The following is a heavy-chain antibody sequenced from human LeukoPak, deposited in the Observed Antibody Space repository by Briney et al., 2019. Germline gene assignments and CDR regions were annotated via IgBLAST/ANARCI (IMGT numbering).Heavy chain of an antibody. D-gene: IGHD2-21*02. Sequence: GGSLRLSCAASGFTFSSYSMNWVRQAPGKGLEWVSSISSSSSYIYYADSVKGRFTISRDNAKNSLYLQMNSLRAEDTAEYYRATTTTGVAYCGGDCYSGGFDYWGQGTLVTVSS. V-gene: IGHV3-21*01. J-gene: IGHJ4*02. CDR1: GFTFSSYS. CDR2: ISSSSSYI. CDR3: ATTTTGVAYCGGDCYSGGFDY.